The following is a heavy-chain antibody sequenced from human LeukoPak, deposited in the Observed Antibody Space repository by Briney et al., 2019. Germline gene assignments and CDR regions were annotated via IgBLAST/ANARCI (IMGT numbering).Heavy chain of an antibody. V-gene: IGHV1-18*04. CDR2: ISAYNGNT. Sequence: ASVKVSCKASGYTFTSYGISWVRQAPGQGLEWMGWISAYNGNTYYAQKLQGRVTMTTDTSTSTAYMELRSLRSDDTAVYYCAISPGSSSWSHPPGNFGYWGQGTLVTVSS. J-gene: IGHJ4*02. CDR1: GYTFTSYG. CDR3: AISPGSSSWSHPPGNFGY. D-gene: IGHD6-13*01.